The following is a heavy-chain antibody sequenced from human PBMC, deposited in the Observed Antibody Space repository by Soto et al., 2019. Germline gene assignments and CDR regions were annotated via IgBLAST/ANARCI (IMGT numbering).Heavy chain of an antibody. CDR2: INPSGST. V-gene: IGHV1-46*01. CDR3: ARGQVVAAQH. Sequence: ASVKVSCKVSGYTFTSYYMHWVRQAPGQGLEWMGIINPSGSTSYAQKFQGRVTMTRDRSKNQFSLKLSSVTAADTAVYYCARGQVVAAQHWGQGTLVTVSS. D-gene: IGHD2-15*01. CDR1: GYTFTSYY. J-gene: IGHJ4*02.